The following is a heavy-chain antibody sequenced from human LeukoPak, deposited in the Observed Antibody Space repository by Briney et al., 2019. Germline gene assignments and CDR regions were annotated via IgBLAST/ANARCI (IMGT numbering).Heavy chain of an antibody. Sequence: TGGSLRLSCAASGFTFSSYAMSWVRQAPGKGLEWVPAISGSGGSTYYADPVKGRFTISRDNSKNTLYLQMNSLRAEDTAVYYCAKGGITMIVVVITQTTYYFDYWGQGTLVTVSS. CDR1: GFTFSSYA. D-gene: IGHD3-22*01. CDR3: AKGGITMIVVVITQTTYYFDY. CDR2: ISGSGGST. J-gene: IGHJ4*02. V-gene: IGHV3-23*01.